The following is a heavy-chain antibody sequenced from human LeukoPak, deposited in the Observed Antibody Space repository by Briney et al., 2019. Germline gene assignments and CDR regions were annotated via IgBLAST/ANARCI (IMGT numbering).Heavy chain of an antibody. Sequence: PSGTLSLTCAVSGGSIMTTNWWSWVRQPPRKGLEWIGEVHLSGATNYNPSLESRVSMSIDTSKNQMSLKLTSVTAADTAIYFCTRESGAFSPFGFWGQGTLVTVSS. J-gene: IGHJ4*02. D-gene: IGHD1-26*01. V-gene: IGHV4-4*02. CDR1: GGSIMTTNW. CDR2: VHLSGAT. CDR3: TRESGAFSPFGF.